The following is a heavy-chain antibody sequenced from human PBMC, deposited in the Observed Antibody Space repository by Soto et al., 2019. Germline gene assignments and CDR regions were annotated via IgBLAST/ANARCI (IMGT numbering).Heavy chain of an antibody. CDR3: ARDPDYYGSGSYLDY. D-gene: IGHD3-10*01. Sequence: PGGSLGLSCAASGFTFSSYSMNWVRQAPGKGLEWVSYISRSSGTIYYADSVKGRFTISRDNAKNSLYLQMNSLRAEDTAVYYCARDPDYYGSGSYLDYWGQGTLVTVSS. J-gene: IGHJ4*02. CDR1: GFTFSSYS. V-gene: IGHV3-48*01. CDR2: ISRSSGTI.